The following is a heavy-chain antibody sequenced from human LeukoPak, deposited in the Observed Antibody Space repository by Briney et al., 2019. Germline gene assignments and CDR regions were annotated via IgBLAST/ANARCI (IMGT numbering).Heavy chain of an antibody. CDR1: GGSINSYY. Sequence: SETLSLTCTVSGGSINSYYWSWIRQPAGKGLEWIGRIYTSGNSHYNPSLKSRLTMSVDTSKNQFSLKLSSVTAADTAVYYCTRRSSTVAFDYWGQGTLVTVSS. J-gene: IGHJ4*02. D-gene: IGHD2-2*01. CDR3: TRRSSTVAFDY. CDR2: IYTSGNS. V-gene: IGHV4-4*07.